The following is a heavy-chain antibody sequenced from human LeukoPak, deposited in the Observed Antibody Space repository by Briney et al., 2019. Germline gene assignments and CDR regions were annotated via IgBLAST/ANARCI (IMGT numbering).Heavy chain of an antibody. V-gene: IGHV3-30-3*01. CDR2: ISYDGSNK. Sequence: GSLRLSCAASGFTFSSYAMHWVRQAPGKGLEWVAVISYDGSNKYYADSVKGRFTISRDNSKNTLYLQMNSLRAEDTAIYYCAKDGDSSGYVEYFQHWGQGTLVTVSS. CDR1: GFTFSSYA. D-gene: IGHD3-22*01. J-gene: IGHJ1*01. CDR3: AKDGDSSGYVEYFQH.